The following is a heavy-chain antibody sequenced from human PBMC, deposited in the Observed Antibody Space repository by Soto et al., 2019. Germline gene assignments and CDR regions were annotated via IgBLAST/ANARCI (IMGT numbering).Heavy chain of an antibody. J-gene: IGHJ4*02. CDR2: ISGSDDST. CDR3: AKRSSSSTFAY. D-gene: IGHD6-6*01. Sequence: EVQLLESGGGLVQPGESLRLSCAASGFTFSSYAMSWVRQAPGKGLEWVSVISGSDDSTYYADSVKGRFPISRDNSKNALYLQMNSLRAEDTAVYYCAKRSSSSTFAYWGQGTLVTVSS. CDR1: GFTFSSYA. V-gene: IGHV3-23*01.